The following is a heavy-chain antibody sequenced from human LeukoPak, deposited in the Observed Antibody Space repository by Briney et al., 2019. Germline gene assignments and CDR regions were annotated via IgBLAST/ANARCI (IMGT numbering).Heavy chain of an antibody. CDR2: MSHDGSSK. CDR1: GFTFSSYG. J-gene: IGHJ6*02. Sequence: GRSLRLSCAASGFTFSSYGMHWVRQAPGKGLEWVAVMSHDGSSKYYADSVKGRFTISRDNSKNTLDLQMHRLRPEDTAVYYCAKSIRFCSSSSCFAGYYNYGLHVWGQGTTVIVSS. V-gene: IGHV3-30*18. CDR3: AKSIRFCSSSSCFAGYYNYGLHV. D-gene: IGHD2-2*01.